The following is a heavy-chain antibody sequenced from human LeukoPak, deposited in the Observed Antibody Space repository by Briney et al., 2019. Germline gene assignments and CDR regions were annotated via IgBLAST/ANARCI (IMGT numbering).Heavy chain of an antibody. CDR1: RFIFTNYW. CDR2: ISYDGSNK. J-gene: IGHJ4*02. D-gene: IGHD6-19*01. CDR3: ARVSRIAVAEFDY. V-gene: IGHV3-30-3*01. Sequence: GGSLRLSCAASRFIFTNYWIHWVRQAPGKGLEWVAVISYDGSNKYYADSVKGRFTISRDNSKNTLYLQMNSLRAEDTAVYYCARVSRIAVAEFDYWGQGTLVTVSS.